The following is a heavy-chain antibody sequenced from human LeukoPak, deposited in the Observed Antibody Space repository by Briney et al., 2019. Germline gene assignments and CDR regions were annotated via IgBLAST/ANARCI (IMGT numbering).Heavy chain of an antibody. CDR2: MNPNSGNT. V-gene: IGHV1-8*01. CDR3: ARVSSSWSGYYFDY. Sequence: ASVKVSCKASGYTFTSYDINWVRQATGQGPEWMGWMNPNSGNTGYAQKFQGRVTMTRNTSISTAYMELSSLRSEDTAVYYCARVSSSWSGYYFDYWGQGTLVTVSS. CDR1: GYTFTSYD. J-gene: IGHJ4*02. D-gene: IGHD6-13*01.